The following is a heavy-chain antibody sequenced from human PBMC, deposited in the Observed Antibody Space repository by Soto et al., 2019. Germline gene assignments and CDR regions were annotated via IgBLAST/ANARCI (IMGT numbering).Heavy chain of an antibody. CDR3: ARDLLYGDYIFDY. V-gene: IGHV3-53*02. CDR2: IYSGGST. D-gene: IGHD4-17*01. J-gene: IGHJ4*02. Sequence: EVQLVETGGGLIQPGGSLRLSCAASGFTVSSNYMSWVRQAPGKGLEWVSVIYSGGSTYYADSVKGRFTISRDNSKNTLYLQMNSLRAEDTAVYYCARDLLYGDYIFDYWGQGTLVTVSS. CDR1: GFTVSSNY.